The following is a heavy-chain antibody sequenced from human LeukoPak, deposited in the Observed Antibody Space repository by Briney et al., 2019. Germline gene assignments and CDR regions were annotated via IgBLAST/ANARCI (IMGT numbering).Heavy chain of an antibody. V-gene: IGHV4-34*01. CDR1: GGSFSGYY. J-gene: IGHJ4*02. Sequence: SETLSLTCAVYGGSFSGYYWSWIRQPPGRGLEWIGEINHSGSTNYNPSLKSRVTISVDTSKNQFSLKLSSVTAADTAVYYCARAEGGSYYPRFLDYWGQGTLVTVSS. CDR2: INHSGST. D-gene: IGHD1-26*01. CDR3: ARAEGGSYYPRFLDY.